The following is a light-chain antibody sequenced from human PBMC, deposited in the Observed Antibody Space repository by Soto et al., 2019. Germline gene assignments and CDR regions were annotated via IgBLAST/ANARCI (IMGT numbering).Light chain of an antibody. CDR1: QSISSR. J-gene: IGKJ1*01. CDR3: QQYNSFPWT. V-gene: IGKV1-5*03. Sequence: DIQMTQSPSTLSASVGDRVTITCRASQSISSRLAWYQQKQGKAPKLLIYKASNLERGVPSRFSGSGSGTDFTLTISSLQPDDFATYYSQQYNSFPWTFGQGTKVEIK. CDR2: KAS.